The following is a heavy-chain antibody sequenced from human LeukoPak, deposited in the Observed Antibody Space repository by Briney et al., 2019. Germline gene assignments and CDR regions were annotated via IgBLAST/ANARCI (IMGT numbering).Heavy chain of an antibody. CDR2: INHSGST. CDR3: ARGRRDAFWSSYIYYYYGMDV. Sequence: SETLSLTCAVYGGSFSGYYWSWIRQPPGKGLEWIGEINHSGSTNYNPSPKSRVTISVDTSKNQFSLKLSSVTAADTAVYYCARGRRDAFWSSYIYYYYGMDVWGQGTTVTVSS. J-gene: IGHJ6*02. D-gene: IGHD3-3*01. CDR1: GGSFSGYY. V-gene: IGHV4-34*01.